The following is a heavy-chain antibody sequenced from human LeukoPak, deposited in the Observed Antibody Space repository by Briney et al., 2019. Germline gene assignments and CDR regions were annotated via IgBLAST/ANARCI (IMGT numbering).Heavy chain of an antibody. CDR1: GFTSSSYS. D-gene: IGHD6-13*01. Sequence: PGGSLRLSCVASGFTSSSYSMSRVRQAPGMGLEWVSVITGSGGNTYYADSVKGRFTISKDNSKNTVYLQMSSLRVDDTAVYYCAKAASSSWPSYYYGMDVWGQGTTVTVSS. V-gene: IGHV3-23*01. CDR2: ITGSGGNT. CDR3: AKAASSSWPSYYYGMDV. J-gene: IGHJ6*02.